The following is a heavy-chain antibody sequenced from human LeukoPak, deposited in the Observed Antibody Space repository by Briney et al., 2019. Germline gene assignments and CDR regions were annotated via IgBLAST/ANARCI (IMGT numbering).Heavy chain of an antibody. Sequence: SETLSLTCTVSGGSISSYYWSWIRQPAGKGLEWIGRIYTSGSTNYNPSLKSRVTMSVDTSKNQFSLKLSSVTAADTAVYYCARGGGGYCGGDCFIDCWGQGTLVTVSS. J-gene: IGHJ4*02. CDR1: GGSISSYY. CDR3: ARGGGGYCGGDCFIDC. D-gene: IGHD2-21*02. CDR2: IYTSGST. V-gene: IGHV4-4*07.